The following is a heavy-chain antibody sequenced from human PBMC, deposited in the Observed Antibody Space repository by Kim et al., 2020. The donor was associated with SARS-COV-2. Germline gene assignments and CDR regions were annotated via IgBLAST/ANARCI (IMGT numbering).Heavy chain of an antibody. V-gene: IGHV4-59*13. CDR2: IYYSGST. D-gene: IGHD3-3*02. J-gene: IGHJ5*02. CDR1: GGSISSYY. Sequence: SETLSLTCTVSGGSISSYYWSWIRQPPGKGLEWIGYIYYSGSTNYNPSLKSRVTISVDTSKNQFSLKLSSVTAADTAVYYCARDIRNNWFDPWGQGTLVT. CDR3: ARDIRNNWFDP.